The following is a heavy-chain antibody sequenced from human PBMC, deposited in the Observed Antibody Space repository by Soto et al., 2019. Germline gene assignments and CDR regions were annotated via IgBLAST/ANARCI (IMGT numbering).Heavy chain of an antibody. Sequence: SETLSLTCTVSGGSVTNSCYYWGWIRQSPGKGLEWIGSVYYRGRSYSKSSVKSRVTISVDTSKNRFSLSLNSVTASDTAVYFCVSQRTTVTTQAYFDYWGPGALVTVSS. J-gene: IGHJ4*02. V-gene: IGHV4-39*01. D-gene: IGHD4-17*01. CDR1: GGSVTNSCYY. CDR2: VYYRGRS. CDR3: VSQRTTVTTQAYFDY.